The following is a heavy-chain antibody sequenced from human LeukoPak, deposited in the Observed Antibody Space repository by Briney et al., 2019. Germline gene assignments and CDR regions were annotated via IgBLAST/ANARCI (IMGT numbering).Heavy chain of an antibody. J-gene: IGHJ5*02. CDR2: IYHSGST. D-gene: IGHD2/OR15-2a*01. CDR1: GGSISSGGYY. Sequence: SETLSLTCTVSGGSISSGGYYWSWIRQPPGKSLEWIGYIYHSGSTYYNPSLKSRVTISVDTSKNQFSLKLSSVTAADTAVYYCARAIFSTSFWFDPWGQGTLVTVSS. V-gene: IGHV4-30-2*01. CDR3: ARAIFSTSFWFDP.